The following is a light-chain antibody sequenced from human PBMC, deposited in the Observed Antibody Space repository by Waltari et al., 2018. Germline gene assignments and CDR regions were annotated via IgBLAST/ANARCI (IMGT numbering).Light chain of an antibody. V-gene: IGLV8-61*01. Sequence: QTVVTQEPSLSVSPGGTVPPTCGLSSGPVSHSHQPSWYQQTPGQAPRTLMYDTNTPSSGVPDRFSGSILGNKAALTITRAQADDECDYYCVVHYMDSGISMFGGGTKLTVL. CDR2: DTN. CDR1: SGPVSHSHQ. J-gene: IGLJ3*02. CDR3: VVHYMDSGISM.